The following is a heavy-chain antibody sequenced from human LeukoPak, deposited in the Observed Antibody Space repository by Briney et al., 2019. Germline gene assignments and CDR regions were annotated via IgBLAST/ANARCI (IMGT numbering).Heavy chain of an antibody. D-gene: IGHD3-3*01. J-gene: IGHJ4*02. CDR1: GFTFSSYS. V-gene: IGHV3-15*01. Sequence: GGSLRLSCAASGFTFSSYSMNWVRQAPGKGLEWVGRIKSKTDGGTTDYAAPVKGRFTISRDDSKNTLYLQMNSLKTEDTAVYYCTTDPLSGVSKYYDFWSGYFDYWGQGTLVTVSS. CDR2: IKSKTDGGTT. CDR3: TTDPLSGVSKYYDFWSGYFDY.